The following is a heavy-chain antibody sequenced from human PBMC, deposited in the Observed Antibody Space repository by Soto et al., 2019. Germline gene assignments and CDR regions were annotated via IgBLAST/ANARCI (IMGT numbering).Heavy chain of an antibody. V-gene: IGHV5-51*01. CDR1: GYIFINYW. CDR2: IYPDDSDT. D-gene: IGHD2-15*01. Sequence: EVQLVQSGAEVKKPGESLKISCEGSGYIFINYWIGWVRQMPGKGLEWMGLIYPDDSDTRYSPSFEGQVTNSADKSISTAYLQWSCLKASDTAMYYCARGSVVEATTNAFDIWGQGTLVTVSS. CDR3: ARGSVVEATTNAFDI. J-gene: IGHJ3*02.